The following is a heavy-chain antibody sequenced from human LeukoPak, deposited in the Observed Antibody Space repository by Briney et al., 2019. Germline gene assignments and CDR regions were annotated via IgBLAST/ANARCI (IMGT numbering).Heavy chain of an antibody. V-gene: IGHV4-38-2*02. CDR1: GYSISSGYY. Sequence: PSETLSLTCTVSGYSISSGYYWGWIRQPPGKGLEWIGSIYHSGSTYYNPSLKSRVTISVDTSKNQFSLKLSSVTAADTAVYYCARVRRQQWLVYQAYYFDYWGQGTLVTVSS. J-gene: IGHJ4*02. D-gene: IGHD6-19*01. CDR3: ARVRRQQWLVYQAYYFDY. CDR2: IYHSGST.